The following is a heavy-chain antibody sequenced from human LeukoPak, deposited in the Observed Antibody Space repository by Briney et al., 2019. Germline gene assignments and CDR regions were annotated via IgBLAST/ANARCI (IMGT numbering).Heavy chain of an antibody. J-gene: IGHJ4*02. V-gene: IGHV3-21*01. D-gene: IGHD3-22*01. CDR1: GFTFSNHG. Sequence: GGTLRLSCAASGFTFSNHGMNWVRQAPGKGLEWVSYISGGSSFTYYVDSVKGRFTISRDNAKNSLYLQMNSLRVEDTSVYYCVSGMIEFDYWGQGTRVTVSS. CDR3: VSGMIEFDY. CDR2: ISGGSSFT.